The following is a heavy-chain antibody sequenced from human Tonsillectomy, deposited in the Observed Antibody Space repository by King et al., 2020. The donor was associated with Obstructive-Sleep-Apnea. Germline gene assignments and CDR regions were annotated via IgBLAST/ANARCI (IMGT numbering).Heavy chain of an antibody. CDR3: ARAPMVRGIIRWFDP. CDR2: IYYSGSS. J-gene: IGHJ5*02. CDR1: GGSISSGDYY. V-gene: IGHV4-31*03. Sequence: VQLQESGPGLVKPSQTLSLTCTVSGGSISSGDYYWSWIRQHPGKGLEWIGFIYYSGSSNYNPSFRSRVTISVDTSKNQFSLRLSSVTAADTAVYYCARAPMVRGIIRWFDPWGQGTLVTVST. D-gene: IGHD3-10*01.